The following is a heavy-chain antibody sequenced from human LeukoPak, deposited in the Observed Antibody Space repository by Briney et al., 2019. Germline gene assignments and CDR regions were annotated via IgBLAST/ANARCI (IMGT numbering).Heavy chain of an antibody. CDR2: IIPILGIA. CDR1: GGTFSSYA. Sequence: ASVKVSFKASGGTFSSYAISWVRQAPGQGLEWMGRIIPILGIANYAQKFQGRVTITADKSTSTAYMELSSLRSEDTAVYYCATHTISGVVTYAFQMWGRGTLVTVSS. CDR3: ATHTISGVVTYAFQM. D-gene: IGHD3-3*01. J-gene: IGHJ3*02. V-gene: IGHV1-69*04.